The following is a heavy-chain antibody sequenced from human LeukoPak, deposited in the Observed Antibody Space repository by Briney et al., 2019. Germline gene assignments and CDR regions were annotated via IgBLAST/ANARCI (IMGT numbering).Heavy chain of an antibody. Sequence: GGSLRLSCAASGFPFSCYAMSWVRQAPGKGLEWVSGISGSGGSTHYADSVKGRFTISRDNSKNTLYLQMNSLRAEDTAVYYCAKASSSSWLYYFDYWGQGTLVTVSS. CDR1: GFPFSCYA. CDR2: ISGSGGST. CDR3: AKASSSSWLYYFDY. V-gene: IGHV3-23*01. J-gene: IGHJ4*02. D-gene: IGHD6-13*01.